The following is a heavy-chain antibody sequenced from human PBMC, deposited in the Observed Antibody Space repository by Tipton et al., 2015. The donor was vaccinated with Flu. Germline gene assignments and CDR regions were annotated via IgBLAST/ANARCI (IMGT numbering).Heavy chain of an antibody. D-gene: IGHD6-19*01. CDR2: VSATGGT. CDR1: GFTFSRYG. V-gene: IGHV3-23*01. J-gene: IGHJ4*02. Sequence: SLRLSCAVSGFTFSRYGVSWVRQAPGKGLEWVAGVSATGGTYFADSVKGRFTFSRDNFKNTLYLNMNSLRADDTVLYYCAKVIPELVAGLDSWGQGTLVTVSS. CDR3: AKVIPELVAGLDS.